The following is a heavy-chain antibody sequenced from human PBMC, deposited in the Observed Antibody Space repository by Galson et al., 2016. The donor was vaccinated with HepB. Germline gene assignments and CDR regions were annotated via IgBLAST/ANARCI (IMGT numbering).Heavy chain of an antibody. J-gene: IGHJ4*02. V-gene: IGHV3-11*06. CDR3: AREGMIWFGESSPAPFYFDS. CDR2: ISSAGSHT. CDR1: GFNFSDYY. Sequence: SLRLSCATSGFNFSDYYMTWIRQAPGKGLEWVSYISSAGSHTKYADSVKGRFTISRDNAKSTLSLHINSLRAEDTAVYFCAREGMIWFGESSPAPFYFDSWGQGTPVTVSS. D-gene: IGHD3-10*01.